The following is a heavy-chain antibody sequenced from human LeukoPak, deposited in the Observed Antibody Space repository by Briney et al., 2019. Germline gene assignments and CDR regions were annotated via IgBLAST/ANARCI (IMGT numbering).Heavy chain of an antibody. V-gene: IGHV3-48*03. Sequence: SGGSLRLSCAASGFTFSSSEMNWVRQAPGKGLEWVSYISTSGSTVYYADSVKGRFTISRDNAKNSLYLQMNSLRANDTAVYYCAGENTGSEWGQGTLVSVSS. J-gene: IGHJ4*02. CDR3: AGENTGSE. D-gene: IGHD1-14*01. CDR1: GFTFSSSE. CDR2: ISTSGSTV.